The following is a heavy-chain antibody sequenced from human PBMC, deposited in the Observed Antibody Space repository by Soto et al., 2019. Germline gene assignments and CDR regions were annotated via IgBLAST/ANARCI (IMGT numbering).Heavy chain of an antibody. D-gene: IGHD5-12*01. J-gene: IGHJ4*02. V-gene: IGHV1-18*01. Sequence: QVPLVQSGAEVKKPGASVKVSCKASGYTFTSYGISWVRQAPGQGLEWMGWIGAYNGNTNYAQKLQGRVTMTTDTSTSTAYMELRSLRSDDTAVYYCARDQGPYKYSGYEVDYWGQGTLVTVSS. CDR3: ARDQGPYKYSGYEVDY. CDR2: IGAYNGNT. CDR1: GYTFTSYG.